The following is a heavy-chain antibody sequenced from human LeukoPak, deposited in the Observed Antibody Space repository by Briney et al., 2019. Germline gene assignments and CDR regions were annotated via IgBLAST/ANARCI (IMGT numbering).Heavy chain of an antibody. CDR3: ARDVGGDSTGSWYFDL. CDR1: GFGFGSYG. CDR2: IRRSGKYI. Sequence: GGSLTLSCAASGFGFGSYGMNWVRQAAGRGVEWVSSIRRSGKYIDYAASLNGRLITSRHNANKSLSLEMNSLRVEDTALYFCARDVGGDSTGSWYFDLWGRGTLVTVSS. V-gene: IGHV3-21*01. J-gene: IGHJ2*01. D-gene: IGHD3-22*01.